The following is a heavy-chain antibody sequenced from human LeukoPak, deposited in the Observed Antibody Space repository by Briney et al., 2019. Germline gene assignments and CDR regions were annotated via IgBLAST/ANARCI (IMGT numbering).Heavy chain of an antibody. Sequence: PGGSLGLSCAASGFTFSSYAMSWVRQAPGKGLEWVSAISGSGGSTYYADSVKGRFTISRDNSKNTLFLQMNSLRAEDTAVYYCAKDAAYSSSWYPLDYWGQGTLVTVSS. J-gene: IGHJ4*02. CDR2: ISGSGGST. V-gene: IGHV3-23*01. D-gene: IGHD6-13*01. CDR1: GFTFSSYA. CDR3: AKDAAYSSSWYPLDY.